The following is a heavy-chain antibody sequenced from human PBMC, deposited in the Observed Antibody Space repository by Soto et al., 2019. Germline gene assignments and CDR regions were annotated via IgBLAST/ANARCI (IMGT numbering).Heavy chain of an antibody. Sequence: VQLLESGGGLVQPGGSLRLSCAASGFTFSNYAMSWVRQAPGKGLEWVSGMSNSGSRTYYADSVKGRFIISRDNSKNALYLQMNSLRPEDTAVYYCAKAYFDILTGYLGDYWGQGTLGSVSS. CDR1: GFTFSNYA. D-gene: IGHD3-9*01. CDR2: MSNSGSRT. V-gene: IGHV3-23*01. CDR3: AKAYFDILTGYLGDY. J-gene: IGHJ4*02.